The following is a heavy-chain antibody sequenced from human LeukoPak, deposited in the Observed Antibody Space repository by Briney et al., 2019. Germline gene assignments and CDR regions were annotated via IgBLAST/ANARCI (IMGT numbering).Heavy chain of an antibody. CDR2: IYDDGST. D-gene: IGHD2-21*02. Sequence: PGGSLRLSCVVSGLTVSRKFMNWVRQAPGKGLEWVSGIYDDGSTFYADSVKGRFSISRDSSRNTLSLQMSSLRAEDTAVYFCASCGDDCDPRETAWVDFLHWGQGTLVTVSP. CDR1: GLTVSRKF. V-gene: IGHV3-66*01. CDR3: ASCGDDCDPRETAWVDFLH. J-gene: IGHJ1*01.